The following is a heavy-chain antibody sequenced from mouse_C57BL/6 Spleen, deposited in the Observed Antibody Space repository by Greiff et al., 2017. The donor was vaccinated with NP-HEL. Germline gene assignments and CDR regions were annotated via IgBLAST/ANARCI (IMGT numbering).Heavy chain of an antibody. CDR2: IYPGNSDT. CDR1: GYTFTSYW. Sequence: VQLQQSGTVLARPGASVKMSCKTSGYTFTSYWMHWVKQRPGQGLEWIGAIYPGNSDTSYNQKFKGKAKLTAVTSASTAYMELSSLTNEDSAVYYCTSIYDGYYWFAYWGQGTLVTVSA. J-gene: IGHJ3*01. D-gene: IGHD2-3*01. CDR3: TSIYDGYYWFAY. V-gene: IGHV1-5*01.